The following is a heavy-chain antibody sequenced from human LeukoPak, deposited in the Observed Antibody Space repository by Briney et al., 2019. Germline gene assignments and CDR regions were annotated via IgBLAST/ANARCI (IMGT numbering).Heavy chain of an antibody. CDR1: GYSISSGYY. V-gene: IGHV4-38-2*02. J-gene: IGHJ4*02. D-gene: IGHD2-2*01. Sequence: SETLSLTCTVSGYSISSGYYWGWIRQPPGKELEWIGSIYHSGSTYYNPSLKSRVTISVDTSKNQFSLKLSSVTAADTAVYYCARERCSSTSCYFDYWGQGTLVTVSS. CDR3: ARERCSSTSCYFDY. CDR2: IYHSGST.